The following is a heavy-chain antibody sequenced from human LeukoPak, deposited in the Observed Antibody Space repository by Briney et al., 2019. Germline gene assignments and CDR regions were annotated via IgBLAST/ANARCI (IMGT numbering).Heavy chain of an antibody. Sequence: PSETLSLTCTVSGGSISSYYWSWIRQPPGKGLEWIGYIYYSGSTNYNPSLKSRVTISVDTSKNQFSLKLSSVTAADTAVYYCARLLSGTYFDYWGQGTLVTVSS. CDR2: IYYSGST. CDR1: GGSISSYY. J-gene: IGHJ4*02. CDR3: ARLLSGTYFDY. D-gene: IGHD2/OR15-2a*01. V-gene: IGHV4-59*08.